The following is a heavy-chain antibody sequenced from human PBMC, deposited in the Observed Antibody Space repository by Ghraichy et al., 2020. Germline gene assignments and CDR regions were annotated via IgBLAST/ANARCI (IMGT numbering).Heavy chain of an antibody. Sequence: GGSLRLSCAASGFTFSSYAMHWVRQAPGKGLEWVAVISYDGSNKYYADSVKGRFTISRDNSKNTLYLQMNSLRAEDTAVYYCARDRQYGSWYYYYGMDVWGQGTTVTVSS. V-gene: IGHV3-30*04. CDR1: GFTFSSYA. CDR3: ARDRQYGSWYYYYGMDV. J-gene: IGHJ6*02. D-gene: IGHD6-13*01. CDR2: ISYDGSNK.